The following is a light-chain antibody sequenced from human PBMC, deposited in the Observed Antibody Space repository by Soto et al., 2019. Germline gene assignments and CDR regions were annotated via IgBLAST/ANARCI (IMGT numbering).Light chain of an antibody. CDR2: EVS. J-gene: IGLJ1*01. V-gene: IGLV2-23*02. Sequence: QSALTQPASVSGPLGQSITISCTGTSSDVGSYNLVSWYQQHPGKAPELMIYEVSNRPSGVSNRFSGSKSGNTASLTISGLQAEDEADYYCCSYAGSYTFYVFGTGTTVTVL. CDR1: SSDVGSYNL. CDR3: CSYAGSYTFYV.